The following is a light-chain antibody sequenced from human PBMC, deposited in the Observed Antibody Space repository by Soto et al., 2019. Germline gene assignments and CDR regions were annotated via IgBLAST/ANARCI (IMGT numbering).Light chain of an antibody. Sequence: EVVMTQSPATLSVSPGERATLSCRASQRVSSNLAWYQQNPGQAPRLLIYGASTRATGLPARFSGSGSGTEFTLTISSLQSEDFAVYYCQQYNNWPYTFGQGTKLDIK. CDR2: GAS. CDR3: QQYNNWPYT. V-gene: IGKV3-15*01. J-gene: IGKJ2*01. CDR1: QRVSSN.